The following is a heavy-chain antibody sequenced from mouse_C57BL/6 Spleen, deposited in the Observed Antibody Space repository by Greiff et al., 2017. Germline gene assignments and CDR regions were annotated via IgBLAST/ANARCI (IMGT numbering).Heavy chain of an antibody. CDR2: IYPSDSET. CDR3: AKDYGSRRVAY. Sequence: QVQLQQPGAELVRPGSSVKLSCKASGYTFTSYWMDWVKQRPGQGLEWIGNIYPSDSETHYNQKFKDKATLTVDKSSSTAYMQLSSLTSEDSAVYYCAKDYGSRRVAYWGQGALVTVAA. CDR1: GYTFTSYW. D-gene: IGHD1-1*01. J-gene: IGHJ3*01. V-gene: IGHV1-61*01.